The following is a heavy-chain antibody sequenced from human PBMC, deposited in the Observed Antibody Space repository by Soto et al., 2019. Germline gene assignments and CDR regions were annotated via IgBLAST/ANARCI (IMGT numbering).Heavy chain of an antibody. J-gene: IGHJ4*02. CDR1: EYTFTSYY. Sequence: QVHLVQSGGEVKKPGVSVKVSCEASEYTFTSYYIHWVRQAPGQGFEWMGIVTPSDGSPTYAPKFQGRVTMTRDTSTSTVYMELSSLRSEDTAVYYCARARMHQAPYFFDYWGQGTLVTVSS. CDR2: VTPSDGSP. D-gene: IGHD2-8*01. CDR3: ARARMHQAPYFFDY. V-gene: IGHV1-46*01.